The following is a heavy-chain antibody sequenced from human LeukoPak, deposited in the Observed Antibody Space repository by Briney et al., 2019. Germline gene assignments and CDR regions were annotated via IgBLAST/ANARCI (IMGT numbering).Heavy chain of an antibody. Sequence: GESLKISCKCSGYSFSNYWIGWVRQIPGKGLEWMAIIYPGDSDTRYSPSFQGQVIISAHKSISTAYLQWSSLKASDTAMYYCARLSSNWSPFDCWGQGTLVTVSS. CDR3: ARLSSNWSPFDC. J-gene: IGHJ4*02. D-gene: IGHD6-13*01. V-gene: IGHV5-51*01. CDR2: IYPGDSDT. CDR1: GYSFSNYW.